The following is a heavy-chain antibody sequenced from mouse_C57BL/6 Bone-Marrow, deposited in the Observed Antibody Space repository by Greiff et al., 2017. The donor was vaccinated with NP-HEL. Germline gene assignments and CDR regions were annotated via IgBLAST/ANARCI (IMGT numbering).Heavy chain of an antibody. CDR3: ARSPLWLRRNYYAMDY. CDR2: ISYSGST. J-gene: IGHJ4*01. V-gene: IGHV3-8*01. CDR1: GYSITSDY. D-gene: IGHD2-2*01. Sequence: DVQLQESGPGLAKPSQPLSLTCSVTGYSITSDYWNWIRKFPGNKLEYMGYISYSGSTYYNPSPKSRISITRDTSKNQYYLQLNSVTTEDTATYYCARSPLWLRRNYYAMDYWGQGTSVTVSS.